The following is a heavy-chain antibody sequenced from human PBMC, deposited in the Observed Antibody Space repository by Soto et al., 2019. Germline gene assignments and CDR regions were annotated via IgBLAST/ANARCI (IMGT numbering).Heavy chain of an antibody. D-gene: IGHD3-22*01. CDR3: AKWSLGTYYDRLDDVFDI. V-gene: IGHV4-4*02. Sequence: SYTLSLPCAXSGAPITSNNWCAWRLQTPLNWLEWIGEIHHSETTNYNPSLKSRVTISVDTSKNQFSLRLSSVTAADTAVYYCAKWSLGTYYDRLDDVFDIWGQGTMVTVSS. CDR2: IHHSETT. J-gene: IGHJ3*02. CDR1: GAPITSNNW.